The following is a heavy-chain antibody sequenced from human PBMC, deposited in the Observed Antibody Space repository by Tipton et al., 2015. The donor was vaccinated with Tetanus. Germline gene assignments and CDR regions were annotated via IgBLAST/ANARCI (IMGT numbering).Heavy chain of an antibody. D-gene: IGHD3-16*01. J-gene: IGHJ4*02. CDR1: GFNFNSYS. CDR3: AREVGEGFDF. V-gene: IGHV3-21*01. CDR2: IVGSSAYI. Sequence: SLRLSCVASGFNFNSYSMNWVRQAPGKGLEWISSIVGSSAYIYYADSVKGRFTVSRDSAKNSLYLEMNSLKAEDTAVYYCAREVGEGFDFWGQGTLVTVSS.